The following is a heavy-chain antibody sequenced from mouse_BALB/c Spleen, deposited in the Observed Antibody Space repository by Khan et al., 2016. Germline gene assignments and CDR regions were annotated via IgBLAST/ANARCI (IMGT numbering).Heavy chain of an antibody. D-gene: IGHD2-10*02. V-gene: IGHV4-1*02. J-gene: IGHJ4*01. Sequence: EVKLLESGGGLVQPGGSLKLSCAASGFDFSRYWMSWVRQAPGKGLEWIGEINPDSSTINYTPSLKDKFIISRDNAKNTLYLQMRKVRSEDTALYYGARQYGNYVGYAMDYWGQGTSVTVSS. CDR3: ARQYGNYVGYAMDY. CDR1: GFDFSRYW. CDR2: INPDSSTI.